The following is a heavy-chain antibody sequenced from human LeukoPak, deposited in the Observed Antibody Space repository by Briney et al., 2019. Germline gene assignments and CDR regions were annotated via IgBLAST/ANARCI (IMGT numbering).Heavy chain of an antibody. Sequence: PSETLSLTCAVSGGSISSGGYSWSWIRQPPGKGLEWIGYIYHSGSTYYNPSLKSRVTISVDRSKNQFSLKLSSVTAADTAVYYCARTPPTSYYDFWSGYTYYYYGMDVWGQGTTVTVSS. CDR3: ARTPPTSYYDFWSGYTYYYYGMDV. CDR2: IYHSGST. D-gene: IGHD3-3*01. CDR1: GGSISSGGYS. J-gene: IGHJ6*02. V-gene: IGHV4-30-2*01.